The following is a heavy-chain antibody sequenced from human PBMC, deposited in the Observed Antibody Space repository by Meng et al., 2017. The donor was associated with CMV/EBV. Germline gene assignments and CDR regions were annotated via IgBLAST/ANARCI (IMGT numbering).Heavy chain of an antibody. V-gene: IGHV3-23*01. CDR3: AKDHPYYYGSGSYSGGYYFDY. CDR1: GFTFSSYA. Sequence: GESLKISCVASGFTFSSYAMSWVRQAPGKGLEWVSAISGSGGSTYYADSVKGRFTISRDNSKNTLYLQMNSLRAEDTAVYYCAKDHPYYYGSGSYSGGYYFDYWGQGTLVTVSS. D-gene: IGHD3-10*01. CDR2: ISGSGGST. J-gene: IGHJ4*02.